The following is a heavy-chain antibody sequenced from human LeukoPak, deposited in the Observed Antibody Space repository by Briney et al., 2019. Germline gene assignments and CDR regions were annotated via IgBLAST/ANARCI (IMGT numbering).Heavy chain of an antibody. D-gene: IGHD3-10*01. Sequence: SETLSLTCTVSGYSISSGYYWGWIRQPPGKGLEWIGSIYHSGSTYYNPSLKSRVTISVDTSKNQFSLKLSSVTAADTAVYYCARDCPSGYFDYWGQGTLVTVSS. CDR1: GYSISSGYY. J-gene: IGHJ4*02. V-gene: IGHV4-38-2*02. CDR2: IYHSGST. CDR3: ARDCPSGYFDY.